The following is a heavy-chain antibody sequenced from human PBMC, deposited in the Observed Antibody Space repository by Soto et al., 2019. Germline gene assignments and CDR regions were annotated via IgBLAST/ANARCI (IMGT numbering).Heavy chain of an antibody. CDR2: SIPILGIA. D-gene: IGHD1-26*01. V-gene: IGHV1-69*02. CDR1: GGTFSSFT. Sequence: QVQLVQSGAEVKKPGSSVKVSCKASGGTFSSFTISWVRQAPGQGLEWMGRSIPILGIANYAQKFQGRVKITADQATSTAYMELSSLRSEDTAVYYCARAAVQWELHDYYYYYGMDVWGQGTTVTDFS. J-gene: IGHJ6*02. CDR3: ARAAVQWELHDYYYYYGMDV.